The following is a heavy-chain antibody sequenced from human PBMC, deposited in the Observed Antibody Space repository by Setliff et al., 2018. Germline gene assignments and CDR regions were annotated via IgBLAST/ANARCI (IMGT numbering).Heavy chain of an antibody. D-gene: IGHD2-15*01. Sequence: SETLSLTCTVSDDSFTSSRYYWGWIRQAPGSGLEWIGSISYSGTPYYNASVESRVTISIDTSRNQFSQELRSVTVADTATYYCVRPGGTTVVARHFDYWGAGILVTVSS. CDR3: VRPGGTTVVARHFDY. CDR2: ISYSGTP. CDR1: DDSFTSSRYY. J-gene: IGHJ4*01. V-gene: IGHV4-39*01.